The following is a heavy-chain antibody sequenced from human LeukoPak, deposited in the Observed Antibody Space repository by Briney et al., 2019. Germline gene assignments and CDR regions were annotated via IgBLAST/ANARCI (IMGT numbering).Heavy chain of an antibody. CDR2: IIPIFGTA. CDR1: GGTFSSYA. V-gene: IGHV1-69*05. D-gene: IGHD1-26*01. J-gene: IGHJ4*02. Sequence: ASVKVSCKASGGTFSSYAISWVRQAPGQGLEWMGGIIPIFGTANYAQKFQGRVTITTDESTSTAYMELSSLRSEDTAVYYCARMSEATLYRYSGSPDPYYFDYWGQGTLVTVSS. CDR3: ARMSEATLYRYSGSPDPYYFDY.